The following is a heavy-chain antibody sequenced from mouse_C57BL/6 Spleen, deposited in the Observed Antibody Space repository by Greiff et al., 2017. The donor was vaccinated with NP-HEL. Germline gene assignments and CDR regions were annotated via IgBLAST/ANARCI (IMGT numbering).Heavy chain of an antibody. V-gene: IGHV1-26*01. J-gene: IGHJ2*01. D-gene: IGHD1-1*01. CDR2: INPNNGGT. CDR1: GYTFTDYY. Sequence: EVQLQQSGPELVKPGASVEISCKASGYTFTDYYMNWVKQSHGKSLEWIGDINPNNGGTSYNQKFKGKATLTVDKSSSTAYMELRSLTSEDSAVYYCARSYLLLDYWGQGTTLTVSS. CDR3: ARSYLLLDY.